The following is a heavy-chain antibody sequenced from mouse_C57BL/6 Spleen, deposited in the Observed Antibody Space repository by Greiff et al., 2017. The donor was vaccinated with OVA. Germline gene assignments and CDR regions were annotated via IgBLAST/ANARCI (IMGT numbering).Heavy chain of an antibody. CDR3: ARSRYYGSSDY. V-gene: IGHV14-2*01. CDR1: GFNIKDYY. J-gene: IGHJ2*01. CDR2: IDPEDGET. Sequence: VQLQQSGAELVKPGASVKLSCTASGFNIKDYYMHWVKQRTEQGLEWIGRIDPEDGETKYAPKFPGKAPITADTSSNTAYLQLSSLTSEDTAVYYCARSRYYGSSDYWGQGTTLTVSS. D-gene: IGHD1-1*01.